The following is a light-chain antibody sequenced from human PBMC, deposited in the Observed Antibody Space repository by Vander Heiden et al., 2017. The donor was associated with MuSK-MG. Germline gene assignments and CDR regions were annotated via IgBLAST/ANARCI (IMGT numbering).Light chain of an antibody. V-gene: IGKV3-11*01. CDR3: QRRGNRPPVYT. Sequence: EIVLTQSPATLSLSPGERATLSCRASQSVSNFLAWYHQKPGQAPRPLIYHTPNRATGTPPRFSGSGSGTAFTLTISSLEPEDFGVYYCQRRGNRPPVYTFGQGTKLXIK. CDR2: HTP. CDR1: QSVSNF. J-gene: IGKJ2*01.